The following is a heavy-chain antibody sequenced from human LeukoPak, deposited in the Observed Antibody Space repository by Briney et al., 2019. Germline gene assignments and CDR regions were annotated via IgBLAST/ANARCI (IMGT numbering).Heavy chain of an antibody. CDR1: GFAFSSFW. CDR3: ARVGSSWPQTLFDY. CDR2: INTDGSRT. D-gene: IGHD6-13*01. V-gene: IGHV3-74*01. Sequence: PGGSLRLSCAASGFAFSSFWMHWVRQAPGKGLVWFSRINTDGSRTSYADSVKGRFTISRDNAKNTLYLQMNSLRAEDTAVYYCARVGSSWPQTLFDYWSQGSLVTVSS. J-gene: IGHJ4*01.